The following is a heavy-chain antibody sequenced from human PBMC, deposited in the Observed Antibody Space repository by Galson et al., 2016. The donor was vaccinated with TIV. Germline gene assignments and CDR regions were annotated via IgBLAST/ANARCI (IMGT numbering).Heavy chain of an antibody. J-gene: IGHJ4*02. D-gene: IGHD6-6*01. CDR1: GFTFSTFSITY. CDR3: ATTTPAIIQLGYYFDS. Sequence: SLRLSCAASGFTFSTFSITYMSWVRQAPGKGLEWVSLIYSDDTTYYADSVKGRFTISRDNSKNTLYLQLNSLRADDTAVYYCATTTPAIIQLGYYFDSWGQGTLVTVSS. V-gene: IGHV3-53*01. CDR2: IYSDDTT.